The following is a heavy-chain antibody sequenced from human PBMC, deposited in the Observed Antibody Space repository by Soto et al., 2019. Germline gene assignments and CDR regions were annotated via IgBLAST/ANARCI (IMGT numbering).Heavy chain of an antibody. CDR3: ARDRYSYDY. V-gene: IGHV1-18*04. CDR2: ISAYNGNT. CDR1: GYTFTSYG. J-gene: IGHJ4*02. D-gene: IGHD5-18*01. Sequence: ASVKFSCKASGYTFTSYGISWVRQAPGQGLEWMGWISAYNGNTNYAQKVQGRVTMTTDTSTSTAYMELRSLRYDETAVYYCARDRYSYDYWGQGTLVTVSS.